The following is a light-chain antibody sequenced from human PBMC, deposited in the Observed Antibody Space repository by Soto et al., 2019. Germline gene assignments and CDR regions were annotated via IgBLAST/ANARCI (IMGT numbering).Light chain of an antibody. V-gene: IGKV3-20*01. J-gene: IGKJ2*01. CDR2: GAS. Sequence: IVLTQSPGTLSLSTGERATLSCRASQSVSSSYLAWYQQKPGQAPRILIYGASSRATGIPDRFSGSGSGADFTLTISRLEPEDFAVYYCQQYGSSPYTFGQRTKLEIK. CDR1: QSVSSSY. CDR3: QQYGSSPYT.